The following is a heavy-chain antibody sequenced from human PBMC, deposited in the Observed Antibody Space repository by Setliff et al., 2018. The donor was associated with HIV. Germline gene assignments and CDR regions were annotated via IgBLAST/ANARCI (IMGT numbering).Heavy chain of an antibody. CDR1: GDTDFY. Sequence: SETLSLTCTVSGDTDFYWNWIRQPAGKGLEWIGRIHSSGSANYSPSLESRVTMSIDTSKSQFSLRLPSVTAADTAVYYCARELEYSSGWFLVDYWGQGALVTVSS. V-gene: IGHV4-4*07. J-gene: IGHJ4*02. CDR2: IHSSGSA. CDR3: ARELEYSSGWFLVDY. D-gene: IGHD6-19*01.